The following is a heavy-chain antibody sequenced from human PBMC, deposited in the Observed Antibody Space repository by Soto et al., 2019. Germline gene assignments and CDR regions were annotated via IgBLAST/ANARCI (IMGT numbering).Heavy chain of an antibody. CDR1: GFTFDDYA. V-gene: IGHV3-9*01. Sequence: DVQLVESGGGLVQPGRSLRLSCAASGFTFDDYAMHWVRQAPGKGLEWVSGISWNSGSLGYGDSVKGRFTISRDNAKNSLYLQMNSLRPEDTAFYYCAKDNGGYYDSSGNFEYWGQGTLVTVSS. J-gene: IGHJ4*02. CDR3: AKDNGGYYDSSGNFEY. CDR2: ISWNSGSL. D-gene: IGHD3-22*01.